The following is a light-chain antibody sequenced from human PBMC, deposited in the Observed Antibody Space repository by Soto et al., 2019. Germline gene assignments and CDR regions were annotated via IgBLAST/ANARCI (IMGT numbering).Light chain of an antibody. Sequence: EIVMTQSPATLYVSPGERATLSCRASQSGSSNLAWYQQQPGQAPRLLIYGASTRATGIPARFSGSGSGTEFTLTISSLQSEDFAVYYCQQYNNWPQTFGQGTKVDIK. CDR3: QQYNNWPQT. J-gene: IGKJ1*01. V-gene: IGKV3-15*01. CDR1: QSGSSN. CDR2: GAS.